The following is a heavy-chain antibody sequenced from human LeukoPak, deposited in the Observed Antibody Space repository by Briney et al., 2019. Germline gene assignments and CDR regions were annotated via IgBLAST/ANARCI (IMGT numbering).Heavy chain of an antibody. CDR3: ARVIAAADHFDY. V-gene: IGHV4-30-4*01. J-gene: IGHJ4*02. CDR2: IYYSGST. CDR1: GGSISSGDYY. D-gene: IGHD6-13*01. Sequence: PSETLSLTCTVSGGSISSGDYYWSWIRQPPGKGLEWIGYIYYSGSTYFNPSLKSRVTLSVDTSKNQFSLKLSSVTAADTAVYYCARVIAAADHFDYWGQGTLVTVSS.